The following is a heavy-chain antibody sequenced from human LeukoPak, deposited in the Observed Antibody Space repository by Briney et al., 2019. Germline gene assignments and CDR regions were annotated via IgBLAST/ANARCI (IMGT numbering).Heavy chain of an antibody. D-gene: IGHD3-10*01. J-gene: IGHJ3*02. Sequence: ASVKVSCKASGYTFTSYGISWVRQAPGQGLEWMGWISAYNGNTNYAQKLQGRVTMTTDTSTSTAYMELRSLRSDDTAVYHCARDRMVRGVIPLFDAFDIWGQGTMVTVSS. CDR3: ARDRMVRGVIPLFDAFDI. V-gene: IGHV1-18*01. CDR1: GYTFTSYG. CDR2: ISAYNGNT.